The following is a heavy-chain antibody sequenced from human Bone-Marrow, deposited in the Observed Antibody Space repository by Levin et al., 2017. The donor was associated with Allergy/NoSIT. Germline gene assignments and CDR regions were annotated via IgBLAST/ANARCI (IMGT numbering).Heavy chain of an antibody. D-gene: IGHD1-26*01. V-gene: IGHV3-23*01. CDR3: AKSQWEFYY. CDR1: GFTFPSYA. CDR2: ISGSGDNT. Sequence: LSLTCAASGFTFPSYAMSWVRQAPGKGLEWVSSISGSGDNTYYTDSVKGRFTISRDNSKNTLYLQMNSLRDEDTAVYYCAKSQWEFYYWGQGTLVTVSS. J-gene: IGHJ4*02.